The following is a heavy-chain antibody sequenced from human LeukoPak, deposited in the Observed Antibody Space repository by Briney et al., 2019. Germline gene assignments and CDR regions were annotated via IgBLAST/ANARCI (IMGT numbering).Heavy chain of an antibody. Sequence: GGSLRLSCAASGFTFSSYSMNWVRQAPGKGLEWVSSISSSSSYIYYADSVKGRFTISRDNAKNSLYLQMNSLRAEDTAVYHCARDNMVREMDVWGKGTTVTVSS. CDR3: ARDNMVREMDV. J-gene: IGHJ6*04. D-gene: IGHD3-10*01. V-gene: IGHV3-21*01. CDR1: GFTFSSYS. CDR2: ISSSSSYI.